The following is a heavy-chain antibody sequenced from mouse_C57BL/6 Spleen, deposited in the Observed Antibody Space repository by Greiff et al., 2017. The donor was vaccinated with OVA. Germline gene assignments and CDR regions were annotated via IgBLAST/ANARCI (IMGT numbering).Heavy chain of an antibody. CDR2: IYPGSGST. D-gene: IGHD2-3*01. Sequence: QVQLKQPGAELVKPGASVTMSCKASGYTFTSYWLTWVKQRPGQGLEWIGDIYPGSGSTNSNEKFKSKAPLTVDTSSRTAYMQLSVLTSEDSAVYYCAKGCHYDGYYGDYFDYWGQGTTLTVSS. CDR1: GYTFTSYW. CDR3: AKGCHYDGYYGDYFDY. V-gene: IGHV1-55*01. J-gene: IGHJ2*01.